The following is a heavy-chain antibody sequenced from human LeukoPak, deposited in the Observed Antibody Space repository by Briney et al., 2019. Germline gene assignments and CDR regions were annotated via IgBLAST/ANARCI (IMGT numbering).Heavy chain of an antibody. J-gene: IGHJ6*03. CDR1: GGSISSYY. CDR2: IYTSGST. CDR3: ARGTSFYYYMDV. V-gene: IGHV4-4*07. D-gene: IGHD2-2*01. Sequence: SSETLSLTCTVSGGSISSYYWSWIRQPAGKALEWIVRIYTSGSTNYNPSLKSRVTMSVDTSKNQFSLKLSSVTAADTAVYYCARGTSFYYYMDVWGKGTTVTVSS.